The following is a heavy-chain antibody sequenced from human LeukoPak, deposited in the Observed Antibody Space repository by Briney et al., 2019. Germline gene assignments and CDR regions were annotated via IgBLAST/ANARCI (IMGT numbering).Heavy chain of an antibody. J-gene: IGHJ4*02. CDR2: INTDGSST. Sequence: PGGSLRLSCATSGFTFSRYWMHWVRQAPGKGLVWVSHINTDGSSTTYADSVKGRFTISRDNAKNTLYLQMNGLRAEDTAVYYCAKVDSSGFDRGPFDYWGQGTLVTVSS. CDR3: AKVDSSGFDRGPFDY. D-gene: IGHD3-10*01. CDR1: GFTFSRYW. V-gene: IGHV3-74*01.